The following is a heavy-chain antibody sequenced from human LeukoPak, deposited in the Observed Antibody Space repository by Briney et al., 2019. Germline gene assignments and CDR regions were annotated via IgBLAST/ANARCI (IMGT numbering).Heavy chain of an antibody. CDR3: ARDRVATISSKEYYFDY. Sequence: GGSLRLSCAASGLTFSSYSMNWVRQAPGKGLEWVSSISSSSSYIYYADSVKGRFTISRDNAKNSLYLQMNSLRAEDTAVYYCARDRVATISSKEYYFDYWGQGTLVTVSS. V-gene: IGHV3-21*01. D-gene: IGHD5-12*01. J-gene: IGHJ4*02. CDR1: GLTFSSYS. CDR2: ISSSSSYI.